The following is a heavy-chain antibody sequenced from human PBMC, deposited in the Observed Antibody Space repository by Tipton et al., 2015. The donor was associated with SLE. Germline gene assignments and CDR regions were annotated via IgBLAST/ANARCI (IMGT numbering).Heavy chain of an antibody. J-gene: IGHJ3*02. CDR1: GGSISSYY. D-gene: IGHD6-13*01. CDR2: IYYSGST. V-gene: IGHV4-59*01. Sequence: TLSLTCTVSGGSISSYYWSWIRQPPGKGLEWIGYIYYSGSTNYNPSLKSRVTISVDTSKNQFSLKLSSVTAADTAVYYCARVMYSSSWYGGAFDIWGQGTMVTVSS. CDR3: ARVMYSSSWYGGAFDI.